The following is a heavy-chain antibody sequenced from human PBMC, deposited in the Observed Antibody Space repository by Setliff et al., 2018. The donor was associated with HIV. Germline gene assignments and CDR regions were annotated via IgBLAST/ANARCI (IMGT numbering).Heavy chain of an antibody. CDR2: INPNSGDT. J-gene: IGHJ4*02. Sequence: ASVKVSCKTSGYILTDYYMHWVRQAPGQGLEWMGWINPNSGDTNYAQKFQGRVTMARDTSITTAYMELKWLRSDDTADTAVYYCAKDKTSTWYGGIDFWGQGTLVTVPQ. CDR1: GYILTDYY. CDR3: YYCAKDKTSTWYGGIDF. V-gene: IGHV1-2*02. D-gene: IGHD6-13*01.